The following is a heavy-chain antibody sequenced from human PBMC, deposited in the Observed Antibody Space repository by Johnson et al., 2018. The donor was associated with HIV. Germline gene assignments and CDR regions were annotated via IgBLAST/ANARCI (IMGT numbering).Heavy chain of an antibody. CDR3: ARDVGGWGYRHAFDM. Sequence: VQLVESGGGLVQPGGSLRLSCAASGFTVSGKYMTWVRQAPGKGLEWVSLIYSGGSTYYADSVKGRFSISRDNSKNTLYLQMNSLRAEDTALYYCARDVGGWGYRHAFDMWGQGTMVTVSS. CDR2: IYSGGST. CDR1: GFTVSGKY. V-gene: IGHV3-53*01. D-gene: IGHD5-12*01. J-gene: IGHJ3*02.